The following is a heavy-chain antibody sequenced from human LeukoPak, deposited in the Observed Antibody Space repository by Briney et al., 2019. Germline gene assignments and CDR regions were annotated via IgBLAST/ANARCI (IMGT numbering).Heavy chain of an antibody. CDR1: RFTLSNYW. D-gene: IGHD3-10*01. CDR3: ARVGSWFGELSGDY. J-gene: IGHJ4*02. CDR2: IYSGGST. V-gene: IGHV3-66*01. Sequence: SGGSLRLSCAASRFTLSNYWMSWVRQAPGKGLEWVSVIYSGGSTYYADSVKGRFTISRDNSKNTLYLQMNSLRAEDTAVYYCARVGSWFGELSGDYWGQGTLVTVSS.